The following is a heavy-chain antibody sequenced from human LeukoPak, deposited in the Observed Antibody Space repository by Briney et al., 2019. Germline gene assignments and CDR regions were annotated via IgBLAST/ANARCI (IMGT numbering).Heavy chain of an antibody. V-gene: IGHV1-2*02. J-gene: IGHJ3*01. CDR2: INPTSGAT. D-gene: IGHD1-14*01. Sequence: ASVNVSFKASGYTFSDYYMHWVRQAPGQGLDWVGWINPTSGATNYAQKFQGRVPMTRDTSNNTSYMELSRLRSDDTAVYYCAREFRTTTWSFDAFDLWGQGTMVTVSS. CDR1: GYTFSDYY. CDR3: AREFRTTTWSFDAFDL.